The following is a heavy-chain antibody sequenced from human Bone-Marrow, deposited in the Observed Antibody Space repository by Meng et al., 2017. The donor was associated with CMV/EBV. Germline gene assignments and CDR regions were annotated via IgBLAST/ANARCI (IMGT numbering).Heavy chain of an antibody. V-gene: IGHV3-21*01. CDR3: ARKSAVGTTWWLDP. CDR1: GFTFSSYS. D-gene: IGHD1-26*01. CDR2: ISSSGFYI. Sequence: GGSLRLSCEASGFTFSSYSMNWVRQAPGKGLEWVSSISSSGFYINDADSVKGRFSISRDNTKNSLHLQMSSLRVEDTAMYYCARKSAVGTTWWLDPWGQGTLVTVSS. J-gene: IGHJ5*02.